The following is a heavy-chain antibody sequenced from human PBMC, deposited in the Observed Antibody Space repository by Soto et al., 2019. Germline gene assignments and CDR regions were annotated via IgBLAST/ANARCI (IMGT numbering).Heavy chain of an antibody. V-gene: IGHV4-30-4*01. CDR1: GGSISSGDYY. Sequence: TSETLSLTCTVSGGSISSGDYYWSWIRQPPGKGLEWIGYIFYSGSTYYNPSLKSRVTISVDTSKNQFSLKLGSVTAADTAVYCCARWLGYGPHFDYWGQGTLVTVSS. CDR3: ARWLGYGPHFDY. CDR2: IFYSGST. J-gene: IGHJ4*02. D-gene: IGHD5-12*01.